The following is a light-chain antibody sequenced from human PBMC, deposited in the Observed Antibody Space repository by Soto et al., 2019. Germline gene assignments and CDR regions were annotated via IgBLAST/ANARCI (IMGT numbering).Light chain of an antibody. CDR3: QQYYNWPGT. Sequence: ILMPPPPTTSSASRGRTTLPSSRASRSVSSSLAWYQHKPGQAPRLLISGASTGATGIPARFSGSGSGTEFTLTVDTLQSEDIAIYYCQQYYNWPGTFGGGTKVDIK. V-gene: IGKV3-15*01. J-gene: IGKJ4*01. CDR2: GAS. CDR1: RSVSSS.